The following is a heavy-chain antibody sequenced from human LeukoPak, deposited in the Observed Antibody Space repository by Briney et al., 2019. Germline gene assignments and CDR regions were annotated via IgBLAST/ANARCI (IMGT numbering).Heavy chain of an antibody. CDR1: GGSISSSNYF. J-gene: IGHJ4*02. CDR2: IYYTGST. D-gene: IGHD6-19*01. CDR3: ARPSAYSSGWFDY. V-gene: IGHV4-39*01. Sequence: SETLSLTCTVSGGSISSSNYFRGWIRQPPGKGLEWIGTIYYTGSTYYNPSLKSRVTISVDTSKNQFSLKVNSVTAADTAVYYCARPSAYSSGWFDYWGQGTLVTVSS.